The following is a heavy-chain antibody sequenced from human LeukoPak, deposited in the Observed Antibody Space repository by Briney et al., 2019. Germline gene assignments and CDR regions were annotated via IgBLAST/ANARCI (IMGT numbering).Heavy chain of an antibody. CDR2: ISAYNGNT. D-gene: IGHD3-3*01. V-gene: IGHV1-18*01. CDR3: ARVDPSYYDLFAGSPDSILFDY. Sequence: ASVKVSCKASGYTFTSYGISWVRQAPGQGLEWMGWISAYNGNTNYAQKLQGRVTMTTDTSTSTAYMELRSLRSDDTAVYYCARVDPSYYDLFAGSPDSILFDYWGQGTLVTVSS. J-gene: IGHJ4*02. CDR1: GYTFTSYG.